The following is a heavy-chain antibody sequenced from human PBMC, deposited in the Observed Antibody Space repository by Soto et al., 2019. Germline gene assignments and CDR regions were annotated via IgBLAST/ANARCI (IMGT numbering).Heavy chain of an antibody. CDR2: ISASGTYI. J-gene: IGHJ6*02. CDR1: GVTLSNVW. Sequence: GGSLRLSCAVSGVTLSNVWMNWVRQAPGKGPEWVSFISASGTYIYYADSVKGRFTISRDNSKNMLSLQMNSLRAEDTAVYYCAKILQLGDYAHYYYGMDVWGQGTTVTVSS. CDR3: AKILQLGDYAHYYYGMDV. V-gene: IGHV3-21*01. D-gene: IGHD4-17*01.